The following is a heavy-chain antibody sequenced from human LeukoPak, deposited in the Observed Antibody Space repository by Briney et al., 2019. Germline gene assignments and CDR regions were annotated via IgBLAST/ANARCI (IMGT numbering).Heavy chain of an antibody. Sequence: SVKVSCNASGGTFSSYAFSWVRQAPGQGLEWMGMIIHIFGTANYAQKFQGRVTITTDESTSTAYMELSSLRSEDTAVYYCARDDFWSGRDYWGQGTLVTVSS. CDR1: GGTFSSYA. CDR3: ARDDFWSGRDY. D-gene: IGHD3-3*01. CDR2: IIHIFGTA. J-gene: IGHJ4*02. V-gene: IGHV1-69*05.